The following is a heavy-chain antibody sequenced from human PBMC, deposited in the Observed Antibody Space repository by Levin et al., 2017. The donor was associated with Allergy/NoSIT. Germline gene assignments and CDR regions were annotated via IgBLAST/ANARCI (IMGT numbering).Heavy chain of an antibody. V-gene: IGHV3-23*01. J-gene: IGHJ6*03. Sequence: GESLKISCAASGFTFSSYAMSWVRQAPGKGLEWVSAISGSGGSTYYADSVKGRFTISRDNSKNTLYLQMNSLRAEDTAVYYCAKGYYYGSGSYYTHYYYMDVWGKGTTVTVSS. CDR2: ISGSGGST. CDR1: GFTFSSYA. CDR3: AKGYYYGSGSYYTHYYYMDV. D-gene: IGHD3-10*01.